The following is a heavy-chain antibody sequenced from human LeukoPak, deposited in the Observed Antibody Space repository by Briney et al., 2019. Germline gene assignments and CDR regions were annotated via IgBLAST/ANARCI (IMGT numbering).Heavy chain of an antibody. CDR1: GFTFSRYA. D-gene: IGHD5-12*01. CDR2: ISYDGSNK. J-gene: IGHJ6*03. V-gene: IGHV3-30*04. Sequence: PGGSLRLSCAASGFTFSRYAMHWVRQAPGKGLEWVAVISYDGSNKYYADSVKGRFTISRDNSKNTLYLQMNSLRAEDTAVYYCAKDPAVADYYYYYMDVWGKGTTVTVSS. CDR3: AKDPAVADYYYYYMDV.